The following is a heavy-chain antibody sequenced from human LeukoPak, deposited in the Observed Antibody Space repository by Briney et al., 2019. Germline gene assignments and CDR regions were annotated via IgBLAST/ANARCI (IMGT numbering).Heavy chain of an antibody. CDR3: ARVACEGRFGELFDY. D-gene: IGHD3-10*01. Sequence: SETLSLTCTVSGGSISSGNYYWSWIRQTAGEGLEWIGRIYTSGSTNYNPSLKSRVTISVDTSKNEFSLKLSSVTAADTAVYYCARVACEGRFGELFDYWGQGTLVTVSS. J-gene: IGHJ4*02. V-gene: IGHV4-61*02. CDR2: IYTSGST. CDR1: GGSISSGNYY.